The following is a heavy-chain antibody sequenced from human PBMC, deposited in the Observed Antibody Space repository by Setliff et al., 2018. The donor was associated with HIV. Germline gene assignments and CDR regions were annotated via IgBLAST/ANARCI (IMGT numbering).Heavy chain of an antibody. CDR2: IYYSGGT. CDR1: GGSITPHY. J-gene: IGHJ4*02. Sequence: PSETLSLTCTVSGGSITPHYWSWIRQPPGKGLEWIGLIYYSGGTNYNPSLKSRVTISVDTSKNQFSLKLSSVTAADTAVYYCATDSSGYYSFDYWGQGTLVTVSS. CDR3: ATDSSGYYSFDY. D-gene: IGHD3-22*01. V-gene: IGHV4-59*11.